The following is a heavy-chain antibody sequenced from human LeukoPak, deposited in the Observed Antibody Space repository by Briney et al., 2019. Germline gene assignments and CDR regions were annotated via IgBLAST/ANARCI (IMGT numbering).Heavy chain of an antibody. CDR3: ARRRGREIYFDY. Sequence: PGGSLRLSCAASGFTVSSNHMSWIRQAPGKGLEWVSYISSSGTTIYYADSVKGRFAISRDNAKNSLYLQMNSLRAEDTAVYYCARRRGREIYFDYWGQGTLVTVSS. CDR2: ISSSGTTI. D-gene: IGHD3-10*01. J-gene: IGHJ4*02. CDR1: GFTVSSNH. V-gene: IGHV3-11*01.